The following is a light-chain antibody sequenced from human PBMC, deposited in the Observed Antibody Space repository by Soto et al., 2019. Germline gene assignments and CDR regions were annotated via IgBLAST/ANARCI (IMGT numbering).Light chain of an antibody. V-gene: IGKV1-5*03. CDR3: QQYTTYSGT. J-gene: IGKJ3*01. CDR2: RAS. Sequence: DIQMTQSPSTLSASVGDRVTITCRASQSISTWLAWYQQKPGTAPKFLIYRASNLESGVPSRFSGSGSGTEFTLTSSSLQPDDFASYYCQQYTTYSGTFGPGTKVDIK. CDR1: QSISTW.